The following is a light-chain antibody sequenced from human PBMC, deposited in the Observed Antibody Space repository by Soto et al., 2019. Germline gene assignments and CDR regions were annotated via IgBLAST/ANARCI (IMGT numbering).Light chain of an antibody. J-gene: IGKJ5*01. V-gene: IGKV1-9*01. CDR3: QQLYGYPIT. Sequence: IQLTQSPSSLSASVGDRVPITCRASYSINTYLAWYQQKPGKAPKLLIYAASTLQGGVPSRFSGSGSGTDFTLTINSLQPEDFATYYCQQLYGYPITFGQGTRLEIK. CDR2: AAS. CDR1: YSINTY.